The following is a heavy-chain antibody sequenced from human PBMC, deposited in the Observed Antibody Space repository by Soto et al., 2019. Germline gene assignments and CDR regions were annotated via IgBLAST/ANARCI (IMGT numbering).Heavy chain of an antibody. J-gene: IGHJ6*02. Sequence: PGESLKISCKGSGYSFTSYWIGWVRQMPGKGLEWMGIIYPGDSDTRYSPSFQGQVTISADKSISTAYLQWSSLKASDTAMYYCARGGLSAHPTQNYYYGMDVWGQGTTVTVSS. CDR1: GYSFTSYW. D-gene: IGHD2-15*01. V-gene: IGHV5-51*01. CDR3: ARGGLSAHPTQNYYYGMDV. CDR2: IYPGDSDT.